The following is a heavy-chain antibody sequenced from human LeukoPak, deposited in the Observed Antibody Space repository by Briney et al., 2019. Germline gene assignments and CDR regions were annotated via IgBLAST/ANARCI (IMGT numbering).Heavy chain of an antibody. CDR2: ILQDENEI. J-gene: IGHJ4*02. D-gene: IGHD3-16*01. Sequence: GGSLRLSCAASGSTFSTHWMSWVRQAPGKGLEWVANILQDENEIYYVPSVKGRFTISRDNAKNSLYLQMNSLRAEDTAVYYCTRGGALGCLDHWGQGTLVTVSS. V-gene: IGHV3-7*01. CDR1: GSTFSTHW. CDR3: TRGGALGCLDH.